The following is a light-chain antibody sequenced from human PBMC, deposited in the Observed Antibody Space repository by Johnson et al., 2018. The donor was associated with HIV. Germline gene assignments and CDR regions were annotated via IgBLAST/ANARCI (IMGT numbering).Light chain of an antibody. J-gene: IGLJ1*01. Sequence: SVLTQPPSVSAAPGQKVTISCSGSSSNIGNNYVSWYQHLPGRAPKLLIYEINKRPSGIPDRFSASKSGSSATLDITGLQTGDEADYYCAAWDSSGRGAHYVFGTGTEVTVL. V-gene: IGLV1-51*02. CDR2: EIN. CDR3: AAWDSSGRGAHYV. CDR1: SSNIGNNY.